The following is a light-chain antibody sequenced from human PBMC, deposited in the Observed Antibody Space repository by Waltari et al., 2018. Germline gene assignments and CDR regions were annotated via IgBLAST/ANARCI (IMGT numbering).Light chain of an antibody. V-gene: IGLV2-14*01. CDR2: EVS. CDR3: SSHTTSSIWV. J-gene: IGLJ3*02. CDR1: SSAVAGSNF. Sequence: QSALTQPAPVSGSLGQSFPIPCTATSSAVAGSNFVAWYQQDPGHAPKLMIDEVSNPGSADSNRCSSSKSGNTASLTISGLQAEDEADYDCSSHTTSSIWVFGGGTKLTVL.